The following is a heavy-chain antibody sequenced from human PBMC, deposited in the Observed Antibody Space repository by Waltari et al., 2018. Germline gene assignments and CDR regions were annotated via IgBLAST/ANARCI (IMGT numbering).Heavy chain of an antibody. CDR1: GGSISSSSYY. V-gene: IGHV4-39*07. CDR3: ARAPPAADTRGRYFDL. D-gene: IGHD6-13*01. Sequence: QLQLQESGPGLVKPSETLSLTCTVSGGSISSSSYYWGWIRQPPGKGLEWIGRIYYSGSTYYNPSLKSRVTISVDTSKNQFSLKLSSVTAADTAVYYCARAPPAADTRGRYFDLWGRGTLVTVSS. J-gene: IGHJ2*01. CDR2: IYYSGST.